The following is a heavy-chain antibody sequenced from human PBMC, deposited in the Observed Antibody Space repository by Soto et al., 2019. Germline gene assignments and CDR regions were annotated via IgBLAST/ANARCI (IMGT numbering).Heavy chain of an antibody. CDR3: ARDSGSGSYSLYNWFDP. J-gene: IGHJ5*02. CDR2: INSDGSST. V-gene: IGHV3-74*01. Sequence: PGGSLRLSCAASGFTFSSYWMHWVRQAPGKGLVWVSRINSDGSSTSYADSVKGRFTISRDNAKNTLYLQMNSLRAEDTAVYYCARDSGSGSYSLYNWFDPWGQGTLVTVSS. D-gene: IGHD3-10*01. CDR1: GFTFSSYW.